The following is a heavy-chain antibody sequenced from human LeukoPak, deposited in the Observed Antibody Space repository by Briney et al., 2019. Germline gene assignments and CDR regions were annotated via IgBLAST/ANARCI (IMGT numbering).Heavy chain of an antibody. J-gene: IGHJ4*02. CDR1: GYTFTSYY. CDR2: FDPEDGET. Sequence: ASVKVSCKASGYTFTSYYMHWVRQAPGKGLEWMGGFDPEDGETIYAQKFQGRVTMTEDTSTDTAYMELSSLRSEDTAVYYCATDLGGWYRDFDYWGQGTLVTVSS. D-gene: IGHD6-19*01. V-gene: IGHV1-24*01. CDR3: ATDLGGWYRDFDY.